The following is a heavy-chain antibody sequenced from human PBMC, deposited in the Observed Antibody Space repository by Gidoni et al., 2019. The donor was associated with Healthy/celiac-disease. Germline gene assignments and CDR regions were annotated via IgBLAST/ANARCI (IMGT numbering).Heavy chain of an antibody. CDR1: GFTFSSYS. CDR3: ARDRHYIAAAGSLVDV. CDR2: ISSSSSYI. J-gene: IGHJ6*04. D-gene: IGHD6-13*01. V-gene: IGHV3-21*01. Sequence: GGGLVKPGGSLRLSCAASGFTFSSYSMNWVRQAPGKGLEWVSSISSSSSYIYYADSVKGRFTISRDNAKNSLYLQMNSLRAEDTAVYYCARDRHYIAAAGSLVDVWGKGTTVTVSS.